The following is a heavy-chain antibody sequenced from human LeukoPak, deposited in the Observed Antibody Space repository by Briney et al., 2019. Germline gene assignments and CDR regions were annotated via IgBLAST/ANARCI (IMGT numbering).Heavy chain of an antibody. CDR3: ARVNINNWHSYDY. J-gene: IGHJ4*02. V-gene: IGHV4-4*02. CDR1: GGSISSNNW. CDR2: IYHSGSP. D-gene: IGHD1-1*01. Sequence: SETLSLTCAVSGGSISSNNWWGWVRQPPGKGLEWIGEIYHSGSPNYNPSLKSRVTISVDKARNHFSLNLSSVAAADTAVYYCARVNINNWHSYDYWGQGTLVTVSS.